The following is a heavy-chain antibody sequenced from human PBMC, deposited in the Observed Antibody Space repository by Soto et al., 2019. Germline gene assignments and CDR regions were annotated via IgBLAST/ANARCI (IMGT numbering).Heavy chain of an antibody. V-gene: IGHV1-69*13. CDR3: ARGGGRAKWLRLGD. D-gene: IGHD5-12*01. Sequence: SVKVACKASGGTFSSYAISWVRQAPGQGLEWMGWISPIFGTANYAQKFQGRVTITADESTSTAYMELSSLRSEDTAVYYCARGGGRAKWLRLGDWGKGTLGTVAS. CDR1: GGTFSSYA. CDR2: ISPIFGTA. J-gene: IGHJ4*02.